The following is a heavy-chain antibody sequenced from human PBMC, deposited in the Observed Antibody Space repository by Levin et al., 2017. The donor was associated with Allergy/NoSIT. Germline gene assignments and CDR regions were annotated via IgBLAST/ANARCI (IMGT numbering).Heavy chain of an antibody. CDR2: IYYSGST. CDR1: GGSISSYY. CDR3: ARDRHYYGSGSYDDWYFDL. D-gene: IGHD3-10*01. V-gene: IGHV4-59*01. Sequence: SETLSLTCTVSGGSISSYYWSWIRQPPGKGLEWIGDIYYSGSTKYNPSLKSRVTISEDTSKNQFSLKLSSVTAADTAVYYCARDRHYYGSGSYDDWYFDLWGRGTLVTVSS. J-gene: IGHJ2*01.